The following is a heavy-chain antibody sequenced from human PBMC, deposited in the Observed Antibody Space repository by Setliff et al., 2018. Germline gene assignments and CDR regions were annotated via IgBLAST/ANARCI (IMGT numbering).Heavy chain of an antibody. CDR1: GGTFSDYY. CDR3: ASYDILTGYWGYDYYYMDV. V-gene: IGHV4-34*01. J-gene: IGHJ6*03. D-gene: IGHD3-9*01. CDR2: INHSGSS. Sequence: PSETLSLTCAASGGTFSDYYWTWIRQPPGKGLEWFGEINHSGSSNYNPSLKSRVTISVDTSKNQFSLKLSSVTAADTAVYYCASYDILTGYWGYDYYYMDVWGKGTTVTVSS.